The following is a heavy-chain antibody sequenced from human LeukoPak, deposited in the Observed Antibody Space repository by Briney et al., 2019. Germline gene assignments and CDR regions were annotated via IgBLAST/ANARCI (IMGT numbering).Heavy chain of an antibody. J-gene: IGHJ1*01. V-gene: IGHV1-69*13. CDR3: ARPYSPSIAAAGTQYFQH. Sequence: SVKVSCKASGGTFISYAISWVRQAPGQGLEWMGGIIPIFGTANYAQKFQGRVTITADESTSTAYMELSSLRSEDTAVYYCARPYSPSIAAAGTQYFQHWGQGTLVTVSS. CDR1: GGTFISYA. D-gene: IGHD6-13*01. CDR2: IIPIFGTA.